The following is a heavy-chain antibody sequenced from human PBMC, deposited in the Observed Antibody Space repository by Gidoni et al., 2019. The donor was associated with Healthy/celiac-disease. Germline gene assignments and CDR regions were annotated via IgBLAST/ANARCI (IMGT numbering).Heavy chain of an antibody. CDR2: IKSKTDCGTT. J-gene: IGHJ6*02. Sequence: VPQAPREGLEWVGRIKSKTDCGTTDYAAPVKGRFTISRDDSKNTLYLQMNSLKTEDTAVYYCTTGFPEGAAVWYYYGMDVWGQGTTVTVSS. V-gene: IGHV3-15*01. D-gene: IGHD2-21*01. CDR3: TTGFPEGAAVWYYYGMDV.